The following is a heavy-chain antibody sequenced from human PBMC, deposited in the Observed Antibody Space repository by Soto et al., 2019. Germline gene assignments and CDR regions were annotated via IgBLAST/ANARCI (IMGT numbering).Heavy chain of an antibody. CDR3: ARDQEQWLTNGMDV. CDR2: IWYDGSNK. D-gene: IGHD6-19*01. CDR1: GFTFSSYG. Sequence: GGSLRLSCAASGFTFSSYGMHWVRQAPGKGLEWVAVIWYDGSNKYYADSVKGRFTISRDNSKNTLYLQMNSLRAEDTAVYYCARDQEQWLTNGMDVWGQGTTVTVSS. V-gene: IGHV3-33*01. J-gene: IGHJ6*02.